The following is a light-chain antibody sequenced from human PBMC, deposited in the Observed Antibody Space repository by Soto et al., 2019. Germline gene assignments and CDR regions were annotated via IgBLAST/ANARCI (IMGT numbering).Light chain of an antibody. CDR2: GTS. V-gene: IGKV3D-20*02. CDR1: ERIYSAY. CDR3: QQRRSWPPTIT. Sequence: EVVLTQSPGTLSLSRGERATLSCRASERIYSAYLGWYQQKPGQAPRLLIYGTSSRATGIPDRFSGSGSGTDFTLTISSLEPEDFAVYYCQQRRSWPPTITFGQGTRLEIK. J-gene: IGKJ5*01.